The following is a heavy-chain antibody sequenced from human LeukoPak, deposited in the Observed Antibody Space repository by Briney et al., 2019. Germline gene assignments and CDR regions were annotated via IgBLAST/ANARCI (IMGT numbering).Heavy chain of an antibody. J-gene: IGHJ4*02. CDR3: AGTDSSGYYFGVY. CDR1: GYTFTGYY. D-gene: IGHD3-22*01. CDR2: INPNSGGT. Sequence: ASVKVSCKASGYTFTGYYMHWVRQVPGQGLEWMGWINPNSGGTNYAQKFQGRVTMTRDTSISTAYMELSRLRSDDTAVYYCAGTDSSGYYFGVYWGQGTLVTVSS. V-gene: IGHV1-2*02.